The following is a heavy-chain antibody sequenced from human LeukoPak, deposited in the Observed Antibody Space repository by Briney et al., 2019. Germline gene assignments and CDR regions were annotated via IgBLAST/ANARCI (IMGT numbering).Heavy chain of an antibody. CDR1: GYSFTSYW. CDR3: ARLQLGHQLLNSPNWFDP. Sequence: GESLKISCQGSGYSFTSYWIGWVRQVPGKGLEWMGIFYPGDSDVRYSPSFQGQVTISADMSISTAYMQWSSLKASDTAIYYCARLQLGHQLLNSPNWFDPWGQGTLVTVSS. V-gene: IGHV5-51*01. J-gene: IGHJ5*02. CDR2: FYPGDSDV. D-gene: IGHD7-27*01.